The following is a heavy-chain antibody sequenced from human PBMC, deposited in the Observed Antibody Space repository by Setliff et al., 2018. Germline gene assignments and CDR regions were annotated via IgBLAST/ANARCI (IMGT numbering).Heavy chain of an antibody. CDR3: ARADSSGSRMFSLDY. CDR1: GGSISSHY. Sequence: SETLSLTCTVSGGSISSHYWSWIRQPPGKGLEWIGYIYYSGSTNYNPSLKSRVTISVDTSKNQFSLKLSSVTAADTAVYYCARADSSGSRMFSLDYWGQGTLVTVS. V-gene: IGHV4-59*08. J-gene: IGHJ4*02. D-gene: IGHD6-19*01. CDR2: IYYSGST.